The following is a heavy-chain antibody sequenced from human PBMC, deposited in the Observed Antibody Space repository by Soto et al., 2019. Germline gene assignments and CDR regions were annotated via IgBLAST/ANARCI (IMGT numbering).Heavy chain of an antibody. CDR3: ARLERGYSGYDNGDAFDI. CDR1: GGTFSSYA. Sequence: QVQLVQSGAEVKKPGSSVKVSCKASGGTFSSYAISWVRQAPGQGLEWMGGIIPIFGTANYAQKFQGRVTITADESTSTAYMELSSLRSEDTAVYYCARLERGYSGYDNGDAFDIWGQGTMVTVSS. D-gene: IGHD5-12*01. CDR2: IIPIFGTA. J-gene: IGHJ3*02. V-gene: IGHV1-69*01.